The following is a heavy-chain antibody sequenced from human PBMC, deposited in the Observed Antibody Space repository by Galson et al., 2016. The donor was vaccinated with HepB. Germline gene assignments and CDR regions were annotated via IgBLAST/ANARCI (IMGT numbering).Heavy chain of an antibody. V-gene: IGHV3-7*03. CDR3: ARGDYGMDV. CDR1: GFMFSTYW. CDR2: INQDGSEK. J-gene: IGHJ6*02. Sequence: SLRLSCAASGFMFSTYWMTWVRQAPGKGLEWVANINQDGSEKYHVDSVKGRFTISKDNGKNSLFLQLNSLRAEDTAVYYCARGDYGMDVWGQGTTVTVSS.